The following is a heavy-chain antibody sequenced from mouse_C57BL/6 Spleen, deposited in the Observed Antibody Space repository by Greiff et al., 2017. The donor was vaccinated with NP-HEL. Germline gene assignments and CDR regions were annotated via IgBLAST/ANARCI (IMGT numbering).Heavy chain of an antibody. V-gene: IGHV7-3*01. CDR1: GFTFTDYY. J-gene: IGHJ4*01. CDR2: IRNKANGYTT. Sequence: EVKLVESGGGLVQPGGSLSLSCAASGFTFTDYYMSWVRQPPGKALEWLGFIRNKANGYTTEYSASVKGRFTISRDNSQSILYLQMNARRAEDSATYYCARYYYGSSYAMDYWGQGTSVTVSS. CDR3: ARYYYGSSYAMDY. D-gene: IGHD1-1*01.